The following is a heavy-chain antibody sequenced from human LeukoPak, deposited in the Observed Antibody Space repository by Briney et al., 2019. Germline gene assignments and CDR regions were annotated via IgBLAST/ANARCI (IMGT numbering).Heavy chain of an antibody. CDR2: VSPSGSSI. V-gene: IGHV3-11*04. D-gene: IGHD2-2*01. CDR3: ARAKPAAGSFDY. CDR1: GFTFSDHY. Sequence: GGSLRLSCAASGFTFSDHYMNWIRQAPGKGLEWISYVSPSGSSIEYAGSVKGRFTISRDNAKNSLYLQMNSLRAEDTAVYYCARAKPAAGSFDYWGQGTLVTVSS. J-gene: IGHJ4*02.